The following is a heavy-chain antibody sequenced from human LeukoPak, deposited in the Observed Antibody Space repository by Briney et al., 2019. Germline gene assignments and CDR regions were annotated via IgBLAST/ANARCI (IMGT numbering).Heavy chain of an antibody. CDR1: DGSFSTYY. V-gene: IGHV4-34*01. J-gene: IGHJ4*03. Sequence: SETLSLTCAVYDGSFSTYYWSWIRQSPGKGLEWIAEINHRGDTNYNPSVKSRVTISVDTSKNQFSLKVRSLTAADTAVYYCARGPTISETGYFDFWGQGTLVTVSS. CDR2: INHRGDT. CDR3: ARGPTISETGYFDF. D-gene: IGHD1-1*01.